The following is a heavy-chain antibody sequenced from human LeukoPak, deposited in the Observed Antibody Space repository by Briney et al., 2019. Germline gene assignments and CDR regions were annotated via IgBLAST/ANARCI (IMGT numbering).Heavy chain of an antibody. Sequence: GGSLRLSCAASGFTFSSYAMHWVRQAPGKGLEWVAVISYDGSNKYYADSVKGRFTISRDNSKNTLYLQMNRLRAEDTAVYYCASSFVGGSGWYYFDYWGQGTLVTVSS. D-gene: IGHD6-19*01. CDR3: ASSFVGGSGWYYFDY. CDR1: GFTFSSYA. CDR2: ISYDGSNK. J-gene: IGHJ4*02. V-gene: IGHV3-30*04.